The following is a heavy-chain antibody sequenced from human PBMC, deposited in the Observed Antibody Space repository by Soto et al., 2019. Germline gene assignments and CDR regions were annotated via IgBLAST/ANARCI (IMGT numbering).Heavy chain of an antibody. CDR3: AKGDNLGPKTGYAFDP. CDR1: GDSVPSNTAS. V-gene: IGHV6-1*01. D-gene: IGHD5-12*01. CDR2: TYFRSKWYN. J-gene: IGHJ5*02. Sequence: SQTLSLTCAISGDSVPSNTASWNWISQSPSRGLEWLGRTYFRSKWYNDYAVSVKSRIIINPDTSNNQFSLQLNSVTPEDTAVYFCAKGDNLGPKTGYAFDPWGQGIMVTAPQ.